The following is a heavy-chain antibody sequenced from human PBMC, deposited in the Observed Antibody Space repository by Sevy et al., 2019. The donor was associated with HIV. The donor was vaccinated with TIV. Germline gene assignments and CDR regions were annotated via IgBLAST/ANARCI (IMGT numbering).Heavy chain of an antibody. V-gene: IGHV1-18*01. D-gene: IGHD6-13*01. CDR2: ISAYNGNA. CDR1: GYTFTSYA. J-gene: IGHJ4*02. CDR3: ARELLAVGKSDY. Sequence: ASVKVSCKASGYTFTSYAISWVRQAPGQGFEWMGWISAYNGNANYAQKLQGRVTMTTDTSTSTVYMELRSLRSDDTAVYYCARELLAVGKSDYLGQGTPVTVSS.